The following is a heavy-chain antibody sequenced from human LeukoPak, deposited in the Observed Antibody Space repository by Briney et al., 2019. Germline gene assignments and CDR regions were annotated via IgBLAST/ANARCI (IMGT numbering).Heavy chain of an antibody. CDR2: ISYDGGNR. CDR3: AKETRGSYSDY. Sequence: PGGSLRLSCAASGFTFSSSGMHWVRQAPGKGLEWVAFISYDGGNRYYADSVKGRFTISRDNSKNTLYLQMNSLRAEDTAVYYCAKETRGSYSDYWGQGTLVTVSS. CDR1: GFTFSSSG. J-gene: IGHJ4*02. V-gene: IGHV3-30*02. D-gene: IGHD5-12*01.